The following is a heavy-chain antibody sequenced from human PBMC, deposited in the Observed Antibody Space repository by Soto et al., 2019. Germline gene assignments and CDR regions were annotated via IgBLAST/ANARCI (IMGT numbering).Heavy chain of an antibody. Sequence: QVQLVQSGAEVKKPGSSVKVSCKASGGTFSSYIISWVRQAPGQGLEWMGRIIPILGIANYAQKFQGRVTITADKATSTAYMELSSLRCEDTAVYYCANKDYDSSEYYYYGMDVWGQGTRVTVSS. CDR2: IIPILGIA. CDR3: ANKDYDSSEYYYYGMDV. CDR1: GGTFSSYI. V-gene: IGHV1-69*02. J-gene: IGHJ6*02. D-gene: IGHD3-22*01.